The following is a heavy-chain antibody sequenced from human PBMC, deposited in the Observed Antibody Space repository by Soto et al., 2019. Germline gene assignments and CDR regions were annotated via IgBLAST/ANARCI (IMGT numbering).Heavy chain of an antibody. CDR2: IYNSGNT. V-gene: IGHV4-30-2*01. D-gene: IGHD2-21*02. Sequence: SETRSLTWAVSGGSISSGFYSWIWIRQPPGQGLDWIGYIYNSGNTYYNPSLMSRVTISVDRSQNHFSLKLTSVTAADTAVYYCARGSDGVWNWFDPWGQGTQVTVSS. CDR3: ARGSDGVWNWFDP. CDR1: GGSISSGFYS. J-gene: IGHJ5*02.